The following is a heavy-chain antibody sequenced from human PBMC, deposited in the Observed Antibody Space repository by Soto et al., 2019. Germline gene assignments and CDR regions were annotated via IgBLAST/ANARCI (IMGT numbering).Heavy chain of an antibody. D-gene: IGHD3-3*01. V-gene: IGHV2-5*02. J-gene: IGHJ6*02. CDR3: AHRGEYDYFSRGPFGMDV. CDR2: IYWDDDK. CDR1: GFSLTTSGVG. Sequence: QITLKESGPTLVKPTQTLTLTCTFSGFSLTTSGVGVGWIRQAPGKALEWLSLIYWDDDKRYSPSLKSRLTITQDTSKTQVVLTRTNMDPVDTATYYCAHRGEYDYFSRGPFGMDVWGQGTTVTVSS.